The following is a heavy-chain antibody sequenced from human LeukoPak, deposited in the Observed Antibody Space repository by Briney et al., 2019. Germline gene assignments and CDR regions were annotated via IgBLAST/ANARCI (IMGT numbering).Heavy chain of an antibody. CDR3: ARKVIAAAAHYFDY. J-gene: IGHJ4*02. D-gene: IGHD6-13*01. V-gene: IGHV4-4*09. CDR1: GGSMRSYY. CDR2: IYSSGST. Sequence: SETLSLTCTGSGGSMRSYYWSWIRQSPGKGLEWIGYIYSSGSTNDNPSLKSRVTISVDMSKTQFSLKVNFVTAADTGVYYCARKVIAAAAHYFDYWGQGTLVTVSP.